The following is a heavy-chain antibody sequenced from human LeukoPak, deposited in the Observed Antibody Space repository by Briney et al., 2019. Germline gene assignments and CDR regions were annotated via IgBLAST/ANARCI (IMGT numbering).Heavy chain of an antibody. CDR2: IRYDGSNK. CDR1: GFTFSSYG. Sequence: GGSLRLSCAASGFTFSSYGMHWVRQAPGKGLEWVAFIRYDGSNKYYADSVKGRFTISRDNSKNTLYLQMNSLRAEDTAVYYCVLMVYATDYWGQGTLVTVSS. J-gene: IGHJ4*02. V-gene: IGHV3-30*02. D-gene: IGHD2-8*01. CDR3: VLMVYATDY.